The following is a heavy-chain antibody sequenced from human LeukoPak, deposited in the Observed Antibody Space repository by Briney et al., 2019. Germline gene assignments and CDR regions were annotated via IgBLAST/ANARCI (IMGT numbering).Heavy chain of an antibody. CDR2: IYTSGST. V-gene: IGHV4-4*07. CDR1: GGSMNGFY. D-gene: IGHD1-7*01. J-gene: IGHJ3*02. CDR3: ARVITGTTTAFEI. Sequence: SETLSLTCTVSGGSMNGFYWSWIRQPAGKGLEWIGRIYTSGSTNYNPSLKSRVTISVDTSKNQFSLKLSSVTAADTAVYYCARVITGTTTAFEIWGQGTMVTVSS.